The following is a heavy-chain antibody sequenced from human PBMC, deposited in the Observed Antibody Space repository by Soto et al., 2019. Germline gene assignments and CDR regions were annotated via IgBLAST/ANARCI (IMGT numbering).Heavy chain of an antibody. D-gene: IGHD3-22*01. J-gene: IGHJ4*02. V-gene: IGHV4-30-4*01. CDR1: GGSISSGDDY. CDR3: ARLRSSSGLVYCFFDY. Sequence: SETLSLTCTVSGGSISSGDDYWSWIRQPPGKGLEWIGHISHSGSTFYNPSLKSRVTLSEDTSKNQFSLRLSSVTAADTAVYYCARLRSSSGLVYCFFDYWGQGTMVTVSS. CDR2: ISHSGST.